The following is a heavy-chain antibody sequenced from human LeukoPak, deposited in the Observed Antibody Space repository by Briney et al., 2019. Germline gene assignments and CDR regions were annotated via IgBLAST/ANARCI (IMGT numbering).Heavy chain of an antibody. V-gene: IGHV1-46*01. CDR2: INPSGGST. Sequence: ASVKVSCKASGYTFTSYYMHWVRQAPGQGLEWMRIINPSGGSTSYAQKFQGRVTMTRDTSTSTVYMELSSLRSEDTAVYYCARDPPYCSSTSCYGNYMDVWGKGTTVTVSS. D-gene: IGHD2-2*01. J-gene: IGHJ6*03. CDR1: GYTFTSYY. CDR3: ARDPPYCSSTSCYGNYMDV.